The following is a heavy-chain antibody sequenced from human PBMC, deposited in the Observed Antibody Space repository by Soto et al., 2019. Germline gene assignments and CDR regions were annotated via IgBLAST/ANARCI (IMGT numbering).Heavy chain of an antibody. V-gene: IGHV5-10-1*01. D-gene: IGHD2-15*01. Sequence: PXDSLTVSWKGSGYSFARYRITWVRQKPGKGLEWMGRIDPSDSQTYYSPSFRGHVTISVTKSITTVFLQCSSLSASDIAMYYCARQIYDSGAGPNCQCYCSSWGQVTPITVSS. CDR3: ARQIYDSGAGPNCQCYCSS. CDR1: GYSFARYR. J-gene: IGHJ4*02. CDR2: IDPSDSQT.